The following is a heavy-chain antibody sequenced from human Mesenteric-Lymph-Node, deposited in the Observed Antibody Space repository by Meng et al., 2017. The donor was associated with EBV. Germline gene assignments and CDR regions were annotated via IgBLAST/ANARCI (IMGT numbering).Heavy chain of an antibody. CDR2: HGGTR. CDR1: GGSLSSGHW. CDR3: ATFNSGSYKYYFDH. J-gene: IGHJ4*02. D-gene: IGHD6-19*01. Sequence: QLQLQESGPRLVKPSETLFLTCGVSGGSLSSGHWWSWVRQPPGKGLEWIGEHGGTRNYNPSLRSRVTISLDYSKNQFSLTLRSVTAADTAVYYCATFNSGSYKYYFDHWGRGILVTVS. V-gene: IGHV4-4*02.